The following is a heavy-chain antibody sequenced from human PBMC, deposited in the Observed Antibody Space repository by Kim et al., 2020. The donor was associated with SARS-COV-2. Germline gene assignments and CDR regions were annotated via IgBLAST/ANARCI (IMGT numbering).Heavy chain of an antibody. V-gene: IGHV3-21*01. CDR1: GFTFSSSS. CDR2: ISSSSSYI. D-gene: IGHD6-13*01. J-gene: IGHJ6*01. Sequence: GGSLRLSCAASGFTFSSSSMTWVRQAPGKGLEWVSSISSSSSYIYYADAVKGRFTISSYNAKNSLSLHLHSLRFENTAVYYCASESEQQLVLSGYYYYG. CDR3: ASESEQQLVLSGYYYYG.